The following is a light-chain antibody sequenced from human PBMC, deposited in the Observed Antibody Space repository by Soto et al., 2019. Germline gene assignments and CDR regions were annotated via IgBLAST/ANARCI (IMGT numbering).Light chain of an antibody. CDR3: QQLNSYPQT. CDR1: RGISSY. V-gene: IGKV1-9*01. J-gene: IGKJ5*01. CDR2: SAS. Sequence: IQLTQSKYSLSASVGDRVTITCQASRGISSYLAWYQQKPGKPPKLLVYSASTLQSGVPSRFSGSGSGPDFTLTISSLQPEDSATYFCQQLNSYPQTFGQGTRLEIK.